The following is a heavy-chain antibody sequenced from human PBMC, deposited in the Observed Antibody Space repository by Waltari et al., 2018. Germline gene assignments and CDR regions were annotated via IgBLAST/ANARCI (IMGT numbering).Heavy chain of an antibody. D-gene: IGHD3-22*01. CDR1: GGSISSSNW. J-gene: IGHJ4*02. CDR2: IYHSGST. V-gene: IGHV4-4*02. Sequence: QVQLQESGPGLVKPSGTLSLTCAVSGGSISSSNWWSWVRQPPGKGLEWIGEIYHSGSTNYTPSLKSRVTMTRNTSISTAYMELSSLRSEDTAVYYCAIEGGYYRDWGQGTLVTVSS. CDR3: AIEGGYYRD.